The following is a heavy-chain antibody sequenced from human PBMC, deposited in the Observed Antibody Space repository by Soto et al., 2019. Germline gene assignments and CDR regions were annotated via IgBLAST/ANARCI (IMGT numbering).Heavy chain of an antibody. J-gene: IGHJ4*02. CDR1: GFTFSSYG. CDR3: AKEGGFMQPFDY. V-gene: IGHV3-23*01. D-gene: IGHD5-12*01. CDR2: INGRGDTT. Sequence: EVQVLESGGGLVQPGGSLRLSCAASGFTFSSYGMNWVRQAPGKGLEWVSSINGRGDTTYYADSVKGRFTISRDNSKSTLDVQMNCLRAEDTAVYYCAKEGGFMQPFDYWGQGTLVTVSS.